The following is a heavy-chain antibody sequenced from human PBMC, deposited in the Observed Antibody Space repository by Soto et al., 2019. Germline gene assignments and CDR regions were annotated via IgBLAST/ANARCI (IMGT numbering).Heavy chain of an antibody. CDR2: IIPILGIA. Sequence: SVKVSCKASVGTFSSYTISWVRQAPGQGLEWMGRIIPILGIANYAQKFQGRVTITADKSTSTAYMELSSLRSEDTAVYYCARDGKSGLQIDYWGQGTLVTVS. CDR1: VGTFSSYT. V-gene: IGHV1-69*04. J-gene: IGHJ4*02. CDR3: ARDGKSGLQIDY. D-gene: IGHD4-4*01.